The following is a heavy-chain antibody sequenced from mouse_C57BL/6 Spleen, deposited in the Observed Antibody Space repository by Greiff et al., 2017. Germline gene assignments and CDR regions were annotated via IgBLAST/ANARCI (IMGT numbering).Heavy chain of an antibody. Sequence: QVQLQQSGPELVKPGASVKISCKASGYAFSSSWMNWVKQRPGKGLEWIGRIYPGDGDTNDNGKFKGKATLTADKSSSTAYMQLSSLTSEDSAVYFCARGHYGNYGAMDYWGQGTSVTVSS. V-gene: IGHV1-82*01. J-gene: IGHJ4*01. CDR3: ARGHYGNYGAMDY. CDR2: IYPGDGDT. D-gene: IGHD2-1*01. CDR1: GYAFSSSW.